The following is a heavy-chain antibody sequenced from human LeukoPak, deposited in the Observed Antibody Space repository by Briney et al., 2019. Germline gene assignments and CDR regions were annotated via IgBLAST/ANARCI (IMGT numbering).Heavy chain of an antibody. CDR3: ARTLYYYDSSGYWGAFDI. CDR2: IRYDGSNK. CDR1: GFTFSSYG. D-gene: IGHD3-22*01. Sequence: PGGSLRLSCAASGFTFSSYGMHWVRQAPGKGLEWVAFIRYDGSNKYYADSVKGRFTISRDNSKNTLYLQMNSLRAEDTAVYYCARTLYYYDSSGYWGAFDIWGQGTMVTVSS. V-gene: IGHV3-30*02. J-gene: IGHJ3*02.